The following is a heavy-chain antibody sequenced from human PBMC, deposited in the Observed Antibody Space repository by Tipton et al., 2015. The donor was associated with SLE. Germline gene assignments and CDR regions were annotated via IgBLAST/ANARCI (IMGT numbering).Heavy chain of an antibody. J-gene: IGHJ4*02. V-gene: IGHV1-8*01. CDR3: ASTRGGEAAAAFDY. CDR2: MNPNSGNT. CDR1: GYTFTSYD. Sequence: QSGPEVKKPGASVKVSCKASGYTFTSYDINWVRQATGQGLEWMGWMNPNSGNTGYAQKFRGRVTMTTDTSTSTAYMELRSLRSDDTAVYYCASTRGGEAAAAFDYWGQGTLVTVSS. D-gene: IGHD6-13*01.